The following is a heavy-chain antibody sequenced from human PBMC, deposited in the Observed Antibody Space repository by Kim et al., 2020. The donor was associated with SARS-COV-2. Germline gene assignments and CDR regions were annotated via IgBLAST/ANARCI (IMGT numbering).Heavy chain of an antibody. CDR1: GYTFTSYG. J-gene: IGHJ5*02. Sequence: ASVKVSCKASGYTFTSYGISWVRQAPGQGLEWMGWISAYNGNTNYAQKLQGRVTMTTDTSTSTAYMELRSLRSDDTAVYYCAREVGEEVVVVPAAPDGWFDPWGQGTLVTVSS. D-gene: IGHD2-2*01. CDR2: ISAYNGNT. V-gene: IGHV1-18*04. CDR3: AREVGEEVVVVPAAPDGWFDP.